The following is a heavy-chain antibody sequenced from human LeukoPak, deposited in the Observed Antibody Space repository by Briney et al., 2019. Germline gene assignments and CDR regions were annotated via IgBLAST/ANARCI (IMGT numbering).Heavy chain of an antibody. D-gene: IGHD3-16*01. CDR3: AHFRGGAFDF. Sequence: SEPLSLTCTVSGGSISSSSFYWGWIRQPPGKGLGWIGSIYYSGSTYYNLSLKSRVTISVDTSKNEFSLRMSSVTAADTAVYYCAHFRGGAFDFWGRGTMVTVSS. CDR1: GGSISSSSFY. J-gene: IGHJ3*01. CDR2: IYYSGST. V-gene: IGHV4-39*01.